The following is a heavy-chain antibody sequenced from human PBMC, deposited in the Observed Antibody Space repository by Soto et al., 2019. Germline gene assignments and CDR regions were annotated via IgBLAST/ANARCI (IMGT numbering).Heavy chain of an antibody. CDR1: GFTFSSYG. J-gene: IGHJ4*02. CDR2: ISYDGSNK. Sequence: GGSLRLSCAASGFTFSSYGMHWVRQAPGKGLEWVAVISYDGSNKYYADSVKGRFTISRDNSKNTLYLQMNSLRAEDTAVYYCAKDADGAHNAGGQGTLVTVSS. D-gene: IGHD4-17*01. V-gene: IGHV3-30*18. CDR3: AKDADGAHNA.